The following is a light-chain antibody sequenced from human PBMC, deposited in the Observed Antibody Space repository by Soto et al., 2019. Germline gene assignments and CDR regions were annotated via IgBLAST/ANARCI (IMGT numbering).Light chain of an antibody. Sequence: QSVLTQPPSASGTPGQRVTISCSGSSSNIGSNYVYWYQQLPGTAPKLLIYRHNQRPSGVPDRFSGSKSGTSASLAISGLRYEDEADYYCAAWDDSLSGLFGGGTKVTVL. CDR1: SSNIGSNY. CDR2: RHN. J-gene: IGLJ2*01. CDR3: AAWDDSLSGL. V-gene: IGLV1-47*01.